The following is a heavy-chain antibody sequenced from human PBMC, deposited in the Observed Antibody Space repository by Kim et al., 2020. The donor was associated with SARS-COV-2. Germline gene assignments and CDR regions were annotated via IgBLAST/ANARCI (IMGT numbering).Heavy chain of an antibody. Sequence: GGSLRLSCSASGFTFSSYAMHWVRQAPGKGLEYVSAISSNGGSTYYADSVKGRFTISRDNSKNTLYLQMSSLRAEDTAVYYCVKDPKQGIAVAGRGALFDYWGQGTLVTVSS. CDR3: VKDPKQGIAVAGRGALFDY. D-gene: IGHD6-19*01. V-gene: IGHV3-64D*06. CDR1: GFTFSSYA. J-gene: IGHJ4*02. CDR2: ISSNGGST.